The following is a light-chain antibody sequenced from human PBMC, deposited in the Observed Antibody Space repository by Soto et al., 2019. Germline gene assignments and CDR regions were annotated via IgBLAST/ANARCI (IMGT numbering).Light chain of an antibody. J-gene: IGLJ1*01. CDR1: TSNIGNHY. CDR3: ATWDDTLRGYV. V-gene: IGLV1-47*01. CDR2: RNN. Sequence: QSVLTQPPSASGTPGQRVSISCSGSTSNIGNHYVFWYQHLPGTAPKLLIFRNNQRPSGVPDRFSGSGSGTSASLAISGLRYEDEADYYCATWDDTLRGYVFGTGTKLTVL.